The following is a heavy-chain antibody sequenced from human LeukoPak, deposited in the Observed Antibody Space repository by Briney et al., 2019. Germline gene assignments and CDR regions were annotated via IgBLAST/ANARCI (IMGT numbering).Heavy chain of an antibody. D-gene: IGHD3-22*01. V-gene: IGHV3-23*01. CDR3: ARLPRYYYDSSGYSEY. CDR1: GFTFSSYA. J-gene: IGHJ4*02. Sequence: GGSLRLSCAASGFTFSSYAMSWVRQAPGKGLEWVSAISGSGGSTYYADSVKGRFTISRDNAKNSLYLQMNSLRAEDTAVYYCARLPRYYYDSSGYSEYWGQGTLVTVSS. CDR2: ISGSGGST.